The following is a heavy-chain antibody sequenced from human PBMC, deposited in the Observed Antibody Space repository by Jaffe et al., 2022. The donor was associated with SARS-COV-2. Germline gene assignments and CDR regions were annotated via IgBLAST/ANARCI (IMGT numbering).Heavy chain of an antibody. Sequence: QVQLVQSGAEVKKPGASVKVSCKASGYTFTSYGISWVRQAPGQGLEWMGWISAYNGNTNYAQKLQGRVTMTTDTSTSTAYMELRSLRSDDTAVYYCARDWMAGIVVVVAATQSYYYGMDVWGQGTTVTVSS. CDR1: GYTFTSYG. V-gene: IGHV1-18*01. CDR2: ISAYNGNT. D-gene: IGHD2-15*01. J-gene: IGHJ6*02. CDR3: ARDWMAGIVVVVAATQSYYYGMDV.